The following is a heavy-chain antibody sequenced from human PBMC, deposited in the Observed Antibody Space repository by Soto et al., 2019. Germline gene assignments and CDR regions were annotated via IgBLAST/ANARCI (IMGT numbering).Heavy chain of an antibody. V-gene: IGHV3-48*02. J-gene: IGHJ3*02. Sequence: GGSLRLSCAASGFTFSSYSMNWVRQAPGKGLEWVSYISSSSSTIYYADSVKGRFTISRDNAKNSLYLQMNSLRDEDTAVYYCARDTNPTYYYDSSGYYSDAFDIWGQGTMVTVSS. CDR1: GFTFSSYS. CDR2: ISSSSSTI. D-gene: IGHD3-22*01. CDR3: ARDTNPTYYYDSSGYYSDAFDI.